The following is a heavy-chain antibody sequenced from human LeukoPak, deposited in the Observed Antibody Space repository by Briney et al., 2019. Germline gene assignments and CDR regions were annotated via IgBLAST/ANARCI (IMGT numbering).Heavy chain of an antibody. V-gene: IGHV4-34*01. D-gene: IGHD3-16*01. Sequence: KPSETLSLTCAVYGGSFSGNYWSWIRQPPGKGLEWIGEINHNGSTNYNPSLKSRVTISVDTSKKQFSLKLSSVTAADTAVYYCARGVPFMNLDYWGQGTLVTVSS. CDR2: INHNGST. J-gene: IGHJ4*02. CDR3: ARGVPFMNLDY. CDR1: GGSFSGNY.